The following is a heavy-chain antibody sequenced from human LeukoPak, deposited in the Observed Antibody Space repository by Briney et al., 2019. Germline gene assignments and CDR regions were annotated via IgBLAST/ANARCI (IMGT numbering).Heavy chain of an antibody. CDR1: GFTFSSHS. D-gene: IGHD6-19*01. Sequence: GGSLRLSCIASGFTFSSHSMNWVRQAPGKGLEWASYISSSSSTIYYADSVKGRFSISRDNVKNSLYLQMNSLRAEDTAVYYCARGTVAGKAPYWGQGTLVTVSS. CDR3: ARGTVAGKAPY. CDR2: ISSSSSTI. V-gene: IGHV3-48*01. J-gene: IGHJ4*02.